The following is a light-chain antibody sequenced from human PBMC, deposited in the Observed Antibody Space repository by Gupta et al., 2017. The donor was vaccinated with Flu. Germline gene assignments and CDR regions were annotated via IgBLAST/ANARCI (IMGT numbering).Light chain of an antibody. J-gene: IGLJ2*01. CDR3: LLSYSGARPHVV. V-gene: IGLV7-46*01. CDR1: TGAVTSGHY. Sequence: QAVVTQEPSLTVSPGGTVTLTCVSSTGAVTSGHYPYWFQQKPGQAPRTLIYDTSNKHSWTPARFSGSLLGGKAALTLSGAQPEDEAEYYCLLSYSGARPHVVFGGGTKLTVL. CDR2: DTS.